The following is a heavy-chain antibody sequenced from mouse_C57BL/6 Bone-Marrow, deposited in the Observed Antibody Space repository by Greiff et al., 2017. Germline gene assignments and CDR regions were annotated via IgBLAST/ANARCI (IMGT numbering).Heavy chain of an antibody. CDR3: VRHGDYYYEGAC. J-gene: IGHJ3*01. Sequence: EVQLVESGGGLVQPKGSLKLSCAASGFSFNTYAMNWVRQAPGKGLEWVARIRSKSNNYATYYADSVKDRFTISRDDSESMLYLQMNNLKTEDTAMYYCVRHGDYYYEGACWGQGTLVTVAA. CDR1: GFSFNTYA. D-gene: IGHD1-1*01. CDR2: IRSKSNNYAT. V-gene: IGHV10-1*01.